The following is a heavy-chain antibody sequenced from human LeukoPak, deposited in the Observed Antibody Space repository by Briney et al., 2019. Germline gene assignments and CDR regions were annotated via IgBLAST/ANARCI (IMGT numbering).Heavy chain of an antibody. Sequence: GGSLRLSCAASGFTFSNAWMSWVRQAPGKGLEWVGRIKSKTDGGTTDYAAPVKGRFTISRDDSKNTPYLQMNSLKTEDTAVYYCTAEEDIVVVPAAMGDYWGQGTLVTVSS. V-gene: IGHV3-15*01. J-gene: IGHJ4*02. CDR2: IKSKTDGGTT. D-gene: IGHD2-2*01. CDR3: TAEEDIVVVPAAMGDY. CDR1: GFTFSNAW.